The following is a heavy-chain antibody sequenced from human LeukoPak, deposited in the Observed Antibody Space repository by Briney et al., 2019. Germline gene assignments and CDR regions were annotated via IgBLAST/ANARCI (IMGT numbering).Heavy chain of an antibody. J-gene: IGHJ5*02. D-gene: IGHD3-22*01. Sequence: ASVKVSCKASGYTFTGYYMHWVRQAPGQGLEWRGWINPNSGGTNYAQKFQGRVTMTRDTSISTAYMELSRLRSDDTAVYYCARDQLYYDSSGYRSNWFDPWGQGTLVTVSS. V-gene: IGHV1-2*02. CDR2: INPNSGGT. CDR1: GYTFTGYY. CDR3: ARDQLYYDSSGYRSNWFDP.